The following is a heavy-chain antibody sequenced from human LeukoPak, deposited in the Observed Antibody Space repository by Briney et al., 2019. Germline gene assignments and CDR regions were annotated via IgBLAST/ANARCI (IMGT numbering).Heavy chain of an antibody. CDR1: GFTFGDYA. D-gene: IGHD3-22*01. J-gene: IGHJ4*02. V-gene: IGHV3-23*01. CDR2: ISASGDST. Sequence: GGSLRLSCTASGFTFGDYAMSWFRQAPGKGLEWVSLISASGDSTYYADSVKGRFTISRDNSKNTLYLQMNSLRAEDTAVYYCAKDSYDSSGYYPDHWGQGTLVTVSS. CDR3: AKDSYDSSGYYPDH.